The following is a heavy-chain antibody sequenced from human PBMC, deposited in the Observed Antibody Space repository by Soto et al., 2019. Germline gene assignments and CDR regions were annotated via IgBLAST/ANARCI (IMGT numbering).Heavy chain of an antibody. CDR1: RGSFSGFY. Sequence: PSETLSLTCGVYRGSFSGFYWSWVRQTPGGGLEWIGEINHSGTTNYNPSFQNRVTISVDKSTNNFSLKMTSVTAADAAVYYCARGRGYVYGSNFYGLDVWGPGTTVTVSS. V-gene: IGHV4-34*01. CDR2: INHSGTT. D-gene: IGHD6-25*01. J-gene: IGHJ6*02. CDR3: ARGRGYVYGSNFYGLDV.